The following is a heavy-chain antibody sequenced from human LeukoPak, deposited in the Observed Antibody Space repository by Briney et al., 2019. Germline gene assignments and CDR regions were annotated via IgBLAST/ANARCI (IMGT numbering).Heavy chain of an antibody. J-gene: IGHJ4*02. CDR2: ISYDGSNK. D-gene: IGHD2-2*01. CDR3: ARGHCSSTACPPCDY. Sequence: QTGGSLRLSCAASGFTFSTYTIHWVRQAPGKGLEWVAVISYDGSNKYYADSVKGRFTLSRDNSKDTLYLQMDSLRAEDTAVYSCARGHCSSTACPPCDYWGQGTLVTVSS. V-gene: IGHV3-30*04. CDR1: GFTFSTYT.